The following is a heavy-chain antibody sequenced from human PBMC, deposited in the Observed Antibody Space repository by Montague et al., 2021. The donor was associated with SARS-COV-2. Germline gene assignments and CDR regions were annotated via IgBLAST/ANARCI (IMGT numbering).Heavy chain of an antibody. J-gene: IGHJ4*02. Sequence: SETLSLACAVYGGSFSGYYWSWIRQPPEKGLEWIGEINQSGRTNNNPSLKSRVIISVDTSKNQFSLKLSSVTAADTAVYYCARRGSSVWEVTVSDERDYWGQGTLVIVSS. V-gene: IGHV4-34*01. CDR3: ARRGSSVWEVTVSDERDY. CDR1: GGSFSGYY. D-gene: IGHD3-10*01. CDR2: INQSGRT.